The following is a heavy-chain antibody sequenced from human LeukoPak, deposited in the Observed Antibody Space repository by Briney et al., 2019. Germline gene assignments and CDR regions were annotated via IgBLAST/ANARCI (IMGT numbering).Heavy chain of an antibody. CDR3: AKGGYYDFWSGPQRWFDP. CDR2: ISGSGGST. D-gene: IGHD3-3*01. CDR1: GFTLSSYA. V-gene: IGHV3-23*01. Sequence: GGSLRLSCAASGFTLSSYAMSWVRQAPGKGLEWVSAISGSGGSTYYADSVKGRFTISRDNSKNTLYLQMNSLRAEDTAVYYCAKGGYYDFWSGPQRWFDPWGQGTLVTVSS. J-gene: IGHJ5*02.